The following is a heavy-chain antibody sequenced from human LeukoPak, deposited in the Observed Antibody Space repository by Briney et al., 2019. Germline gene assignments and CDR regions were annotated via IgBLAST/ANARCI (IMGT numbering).Heavy chain of an antibody. CDR3: ARGSSWYIPFGY. Sequence: PSETLSLTCAVYGGSFSGYYWSWIRQPPGKGLEWIGYIYYSGSTNYNPSLKSRVTISVDTSKNQFSLKLSSVTAADTAVYYCARGSSWYIPFGYWGQGTLVTVSS. CDR2: IYYSGST. J-gene: IGHJ4*02. CDR1: GGSFSGYY. D-gene: IGHD6-13*01. V-gene: IGHV4-59*08.